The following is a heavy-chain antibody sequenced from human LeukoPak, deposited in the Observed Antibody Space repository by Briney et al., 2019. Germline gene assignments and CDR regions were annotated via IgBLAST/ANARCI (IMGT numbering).Heavy chain of an antibody. V-gene: IGHV3-23*01. Sequence: PGGSLRLSCAASGFTFSNYAMSWVRQAPGRGLEWVSAVITSAGDTYYADSVRGRFTISRDNSKSTVYLQMNSLRAEDSALYYCAKGQMATILGFDSWGQGALVTVSS. D-gene: IGHD5-24*01. J-gene: IGHJ4*02. CDR2: VITSAGDT. CDR3: AKGQMATILGFDS. CDR1: GFTFSNYA.